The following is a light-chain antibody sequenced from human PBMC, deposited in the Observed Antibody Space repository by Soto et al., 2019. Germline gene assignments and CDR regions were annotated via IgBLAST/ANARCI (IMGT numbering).Light chain of an antibody. CDR3: QQYNQQRT. J-gene: IGKJ2*02. CDR2: GAS. Sequence: EIVMTQSPATLSVSPGERATLSCRASQSVSSNLAWYQQKPGQAPRLLIYGASTRATGIPARFSGSGSGTEFTLTISSLQSEDFAVYYCQQYNQQRTFGQGTKLEIK. V-gene: IGKV3-15*01. CDR1: QSVSSN.